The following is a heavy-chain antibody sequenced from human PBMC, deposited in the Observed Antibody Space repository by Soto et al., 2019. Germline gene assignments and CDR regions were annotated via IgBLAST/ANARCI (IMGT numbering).Heavy chain of an antibody. J-gene: IGHJ4*02. CDR1: GYTFTTYA. V-gene: IGHV1-3*01. Sequence: VQLVQSGAGVKKPGASVKLSCRGSGYTFTTYAMHWVRQAPGQSLERMGWINPGYGNTKYSQKFQDRVTITRDVTATTVYMELTSLTSKDTAVYFCARVGWDPQGYGDWHYWGQGALVTVSS. D-gene: IGHD4-17*01. CDR2: INPGYGNT. CDR3: ARVGWDPQGYGDWHY.